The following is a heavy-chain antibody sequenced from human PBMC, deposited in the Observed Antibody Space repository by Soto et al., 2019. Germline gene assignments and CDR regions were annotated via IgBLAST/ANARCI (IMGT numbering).Heavy chain of an antibody. CDR1: GFTFSSYA. CDR2: TSYDGLNT. J-gene: IGHJ4*02. V-gene: IGHV3-23*01. CDR3: AKSSSGLRDYFDS. D-gene: IGHD3-10*01. Sequence: PGGSLRLSCAASGFTFSSYAMSWVRQAPGKGLEWVATTSYDGLNTFYGESVRGRFSISRDTSKNTLFLQMNSLKTEDTAVYYCAKSSSGLRDYFDSWGRGTLVTVSS.